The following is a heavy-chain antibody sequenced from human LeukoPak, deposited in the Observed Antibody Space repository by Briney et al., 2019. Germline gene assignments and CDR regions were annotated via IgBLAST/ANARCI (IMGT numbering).Heavy chain of an antibody. V-gene: IGHV4-59*01. CDR3: ARTTVFGVLHAFDI. D-gene: IGHD3-10*01. Sequence: PSETLSLTCAVYGGSFSDYYWTWIRQPPGKGLEWIGYIYYSGSTNYNPSLKSRVTISVDTSKNQFSLKLSSVTAADTAVYYCARTTVFGVLHAFDIWGQGTMVTVSS. CDR1: GGSFSDYY. J-gene: IGHJ3*02. CDR2: IYYSGST.